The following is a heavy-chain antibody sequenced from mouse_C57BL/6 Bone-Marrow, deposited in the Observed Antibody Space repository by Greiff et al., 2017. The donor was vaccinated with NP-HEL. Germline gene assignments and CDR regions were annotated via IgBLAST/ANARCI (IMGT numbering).Heavy chain of an antibody. Sequence: QVQLKQSGAELARPGASVKLSCKASGYTFTSYGISWVKQRTGQGLEWIGEIYPRSGNTYYNEKFKGKATLTADKSSSTAYMELRSLTSEDSAVYFCARSDDYDYDVGFAYWGQGTLVTVSA. J-gene: IGHJ3*01. CDR1: GYTFTSYG. CDR2: IYPRSGNT. D-gene: IGHD2-4*01. CDR3: ARSDDYDYDVGFAY. V-gene: IGHV1-81*01.